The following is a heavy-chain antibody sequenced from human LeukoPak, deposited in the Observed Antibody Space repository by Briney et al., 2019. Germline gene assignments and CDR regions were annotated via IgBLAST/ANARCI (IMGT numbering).Heavy chain of an antibody. Sequence: ASVKVSCKASGYTFTTHAIHWVRQAPGQRLEWMGWINAGNGDTKYSQKFQGRVTFTGDTSASTAYMELSSLKSEDTAVYYCATVTRGTTLDHWGQGTLVTVSS. D-gene: IGHD4-23*01. J-gene: IGHJ5*02. V-gene: IGHV1-3*01. CDR1: GYTFTTHA. CDR2: INAGNGDT. CDR3: ATVTRGTTLDH.